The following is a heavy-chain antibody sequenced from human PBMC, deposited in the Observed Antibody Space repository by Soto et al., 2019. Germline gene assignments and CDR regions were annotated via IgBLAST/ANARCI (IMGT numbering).Heavy chain of an antibody. CDR1: GFTFSSYA. J-gene: IGHJ4*02. V-gene: IGHV3-23*01. CDR2: ISGSGGST. D-gene: IGHD2-2*01. CDR3: AKDAPTIVVVPAATDY. Sequence: GGSLRLSCAASGFTFSSYAMSWVRQAPGKGLEWVSAISGSGGSTYYADSVKGRFTISRDNSKNTLYLQMNSLRAEDTAVYYCAKDAPTIVVVPAATDYWGQGTLVTVSS.